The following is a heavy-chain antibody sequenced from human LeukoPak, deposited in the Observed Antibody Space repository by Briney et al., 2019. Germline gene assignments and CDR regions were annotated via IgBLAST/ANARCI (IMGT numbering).Heavy chain of an antibody. J-gene: IGHJ4*02. Sequence: SETLSLTCGVSGGSISSYYWSWIRQPAGKGLEWIGRIYTGGSTNYNPSLKSRVTMSVDTSNNQFSLNLTSVTAADTAVYYCARQNYDSSGYYYGLWGQGTLVTVSS. CDR2: IYTGGST. CDR3: ARQNYDSSGYYYGL. CDR1: GGSISSYY. V-gene: IGHV4-4*07. D-gene: IGHD3-22*01.